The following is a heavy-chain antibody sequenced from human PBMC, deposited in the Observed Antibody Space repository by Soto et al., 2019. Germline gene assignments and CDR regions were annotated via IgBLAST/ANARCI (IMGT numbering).Heavy chain of an antibody. Sequence: QGQLVQSGAEVKKPGASVKVSCKASGYTFTSYGISWVRQAPGQGLEWMGWISTYNGNTNYAQKLQGRVTMTTDTSTSTAYMELRSLRSDDTAVYYCARDRGFVVRAPPVDYWGQGTLVTVSS. CDR2: ISTYNGNT. J-gene: IGHJ4*02. CDR1: GYTFTSYG. D-gene: IGHD3-10*01. CDR3: ARDRGFVVRAPPVDY. V-gene: IGHV1-18*01.